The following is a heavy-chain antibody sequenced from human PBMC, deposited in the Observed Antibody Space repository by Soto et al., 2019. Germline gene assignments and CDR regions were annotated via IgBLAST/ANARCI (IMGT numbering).Heavy chain of an antibody. V-gene: IGHV1-18*01. CDR1: GYTFFAFG. D-gene: IGHD3-10*01. J-gene: IGHJ4*02. Sequence: QVQLVQSGSEVTKPGASVTVSCKTSGYTFFAFGLSWVRQVPGQGLEWLGRSVPGSGNTVYARNFQARFTVTTDRSTNTTYKQLRSLTADDTAHYYCARVAGNGSGSRYFDNWGQGTLVTVSS. CDR3: ARVAGNGSGSRYFDN. CDR2: SVPGSGNT.